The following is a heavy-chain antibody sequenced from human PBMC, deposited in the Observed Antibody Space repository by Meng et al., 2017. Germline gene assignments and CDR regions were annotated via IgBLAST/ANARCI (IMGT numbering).Heavy chain of an antibody. J-gene: IGHJ1*01. CDR1: GYTFTSYG. D-gene: IGHD4-11*01. CDR2: ISAYNGNT. V-gene: IGHV1-18*01. CDR3: AQTTVTTYSEYFQH. Sequence: QVQLVQSGAEVTKPGASVKGSGKASGYTFTSYGISWVRQAPGQGREWMGWISAYNGNTHYAQKLQGRVTMTTDTSTSTAYMELRSLRSDDTAVYYCAQTTVTTYSEYFQHWGQGTLVTVSS.